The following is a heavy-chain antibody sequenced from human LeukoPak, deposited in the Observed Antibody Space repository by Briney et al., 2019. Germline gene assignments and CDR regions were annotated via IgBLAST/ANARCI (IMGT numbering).Heavy chain of an antibody. CDR1: GGSFSGYY. J-gene: IGHJ4*02. Sequence: SGTLSLTCAVYGGSFSGYYWSWIRQPPGKGLEWIGEINHSGSTIYNPSLKSRVTFSVDTSKNQFSLKLSSVTAADTAVYFCARGRKDWGQGTLVTVSS. V-gene: IGHV4-34*01. CDR2: INHSGST. CDR3: ARGRKD.